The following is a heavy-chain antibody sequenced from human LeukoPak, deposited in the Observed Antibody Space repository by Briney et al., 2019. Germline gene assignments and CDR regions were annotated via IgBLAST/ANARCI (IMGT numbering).Heavy chain of an antibody. D-gene: IGHD3-22*01. V-gene: IGHV4-59*11. CDR3: ARLYDSSTYTNWLDP. J-gene: IGHJ5*02. Sequence: SETLSLTCTVSGGSISSHYWSWIRQPPGKGLEWIGYIYHSGSTKYNPSLNSRIPISAATSKTQFSLKLSSVTAADTAVYYCARLYDSSTYTNWLDPWGQGTLVTVSS. CDR2: IYHSGST. CDR1: GGSISSHY.